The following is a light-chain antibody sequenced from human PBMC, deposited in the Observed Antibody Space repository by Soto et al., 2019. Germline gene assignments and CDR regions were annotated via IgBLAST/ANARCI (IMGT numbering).Light chain of an antibody. J-gene: IGLJ2*01. CDR1: SSNIGAGYD. CDR3: QSYDSSLSRV. Sequence: QSVLTQPPSVSGAPVQRVTISGTGSSSNIGAGYDVHWYQQLPGTAPKLLIYGNSNRPSGVPDRFSGSKSGTSASLAITGLKAEYEADYYCQSYDSSLSRVFGGGTQLTVL. V-gene: IGLV1-40*01. CDR2: GNS.